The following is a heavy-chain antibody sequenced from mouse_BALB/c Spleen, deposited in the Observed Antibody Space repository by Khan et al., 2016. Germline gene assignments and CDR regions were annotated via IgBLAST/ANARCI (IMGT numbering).Heavy chain of an antibody. V-gene: IGHV5-6-5*01. CDR1: GFTFSSYA. CDR3: ASKVYYFYY. D-gene: IGHD1-3*01. Sequence: EVELVESGGGLVKPGGSLKLSCAASGFTFSSYAMSWVRQTPEKRLEWVASISSGGSSFYPDILKDRFTISRDNARNILYLQMSSLRSQDTAMYYCASKVYYFYYWCQGTTLTVSS. J-gene: IGHJ2*01. CDR2: ISSGGSS.